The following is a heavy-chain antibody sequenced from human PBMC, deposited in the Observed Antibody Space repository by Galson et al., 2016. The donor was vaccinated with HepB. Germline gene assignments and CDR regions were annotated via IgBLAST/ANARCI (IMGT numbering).Heavy chain of an antibody. Sequence: SLRLSCAASGLTLSTNWMSWVRLAPGKGLEWVSAISNAGGVNTYYADSVKGRFTISRDNSKNTLYLQINSLRAEDTAVYYCAKKYYHWFGPWGQGTQVTVSS. CDR3: AKKYYHWFGP. CDR2: ISNAGGVNT. V-gene: IGHV3-23*01. CDR1: GLTLSTNW. D-gene: IGHD2/OR15-2a*01. J-gene: IGHJ5*02.